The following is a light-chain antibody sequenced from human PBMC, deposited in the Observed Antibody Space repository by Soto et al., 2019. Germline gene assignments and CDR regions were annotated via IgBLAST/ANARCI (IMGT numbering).Light chain of an antibody. CDR2: EVS. CDR3: CSYAGTSTHTV. Sequence: QSALTQPASVSGSPGQSITISCTGTRRDVGSYKLVSWYQQHPGKAPKLMISEVSQRPSGISDRFSGSKSGSTASLAISGLQAEDEADYYCCSYAGTSTHTVFGGGTQLTVL. V-gene: IGLV2-23*02. CDR1: RRDVGSYKL. J-gene: IGLJ7*01.